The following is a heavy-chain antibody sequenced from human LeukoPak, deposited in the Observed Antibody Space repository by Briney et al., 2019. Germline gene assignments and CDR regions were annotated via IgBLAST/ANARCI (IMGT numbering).Heavy chain of an antibody. V-gene: IGHV4-59*08. Sequence: SGTLSLTCAVSGGSVSTSYWSWIRQSPGKGLEWIGYIHYSGSASYNPSLKTRVTMSVDRSKNQFSLKLNSVTAADTAVYYCARRSNVDTAFDSWGQGTLVTVSS. CDR2: IHYSGSA. CDR1: GGSVSTSY. CDR3: ARRSNVDTAFDS. J-gene: IGHJ4*02. D-gene: IGHD5-18*01.